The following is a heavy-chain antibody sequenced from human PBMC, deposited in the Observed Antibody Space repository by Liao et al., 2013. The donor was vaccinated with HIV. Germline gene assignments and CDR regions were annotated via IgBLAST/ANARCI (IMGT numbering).Heavy chain of an antibody. V-gene: IGHV4-59*01. J-gene: IGHJ2*01. D-gene: IGHD3-22*01. CDR3: ARLTYNYDSSGFSFWYFDL. CDR2: INDSGST. Sequence: QVQLQESGPGLVKPSETLSLTCTVSGGSISSYYWSWIRQPPGKGLEWIGYINDSGSTNYNPSLKSRVTISVDTSKNQFSLKLSSGTAADTAVYYCARLTYNYDSSGFSFWYFDLWGRGTLVTVSS. CDR1: GGSISSYY.